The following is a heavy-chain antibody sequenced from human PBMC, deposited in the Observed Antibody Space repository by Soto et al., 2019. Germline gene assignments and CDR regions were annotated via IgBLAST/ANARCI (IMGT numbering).Heavy chain of an antibody. CDR3: ASPKIAFYNWFDP. V-gene: IGHV4-39*01. CDR1: GGSISSSSYY. CDR2: MYYSGST. J-gene: IGHJ5*02. Sequence: QLQLQESGPGLVKPSETLSLTCTVSGGSISSSSYYWGWIRQPPGKGLEWIGSMYYSGSTYYNPSLKSRVTIAADTSKNQFSLKLSSVTAADTAVYYCASPKIAFYNWFDPWGQGTLVTVSS. D-gene: IGHD3-3*02.